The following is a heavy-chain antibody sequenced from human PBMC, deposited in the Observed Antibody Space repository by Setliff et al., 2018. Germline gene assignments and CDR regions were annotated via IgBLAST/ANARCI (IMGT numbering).Heavy chain of an antibody. CDR3: ARVGPGSSGWYRLDYYYMDV. J-gene: IGHJ6*03. Sequence: GGSLRLSCAASGFTFSSYGMHWVRQAPGKGLEWVAFIRYDGSNKYYADSVKGRFTISRDNSKNTLYLQMNSLRAEDTAVYYCARVGPGSSGWYRLDYYYMDVWAKGTTVTVSS. V-gene: IGHV3-30*02. CDR2: IRYDGSNK. CDR1: GFTFSSYG. D-gene: IGHD6-19*01.